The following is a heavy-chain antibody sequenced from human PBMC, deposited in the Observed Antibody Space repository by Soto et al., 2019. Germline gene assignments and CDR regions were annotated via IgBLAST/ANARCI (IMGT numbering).Heavy chain of an antibody. CDR2: IIPIFGTA. J-gene: IGHJ4*02. CDR1: GGTFSSYA. Sequence: SVKVSCKASGGTFSSYAISWVRQAPGQGLEWMGGIIPIFGTANYAQKFQGRVTITADESTSTAYMELSSLRSEDTAVYYCASDVDSSSWNYFDYWGQGTLVTVSS. CDR3: ASDVDSSSWNYFDY. V-gene: IGHV1-69*13. D-gene: IGHD6-13*01.